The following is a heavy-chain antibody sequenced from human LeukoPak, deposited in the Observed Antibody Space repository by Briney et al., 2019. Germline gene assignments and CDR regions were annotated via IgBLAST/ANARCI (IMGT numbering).Heavy chain of an antibody. CDR3: ARLTWQYYFDY. J-gene: IGHJ4*02. CDR2: ISGSGGST. CDR1: GFTFRSHA. Sequence: GGSLRLSCVGSGFTFRSHAMSWVRQAPGKGLEWVSAISGSGGSTYYADSVKGRFTISRDNSKNTLYLQMNSLRAEDTAVYYCARLTWQYYFDYWGQGTLVTVSS. D-gene: IGHD2-21*01. V-gene: IGHV3-23*01.